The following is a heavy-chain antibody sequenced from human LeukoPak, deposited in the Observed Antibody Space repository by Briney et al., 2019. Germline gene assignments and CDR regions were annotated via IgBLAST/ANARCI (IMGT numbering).Heavy chain of an antibody. CDR2: IYYSGST. V-gene: IGHV4-59*11. CDR1: GGSISSHY. Sequence: PSETLSLTCTVSGGSISSHYWSWIRQPPGKGLEWIGYIYYSGSTNYNPSLKSRVTISVDTSKNQFSLKLSSVTAADTAVYYCARVSNYYMDVWGKGTTVTVSS. J-gene: IGHJ6*03. CDR3: ARVSNYYMDV.